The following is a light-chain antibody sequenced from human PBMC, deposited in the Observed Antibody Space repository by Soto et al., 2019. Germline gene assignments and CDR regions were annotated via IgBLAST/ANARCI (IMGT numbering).Light chain of an antibody. Sequence: QSVLTQPPSVSAAPGQKVTISCSGSSSNIGSNYVSWYQHLPGTAPKLLIYDNDQRPSGIPDRFSVSKSGTSATLGITGLQTGDEADYFCGTWDNSLSTPVFGGGTQLTVL. V-gene: IGLV1-51*01. J-gene: IGLJ7*01. CDR1: SSNIGSNY. CDR3: GTWDNSLSTPV. CDR2: DND.